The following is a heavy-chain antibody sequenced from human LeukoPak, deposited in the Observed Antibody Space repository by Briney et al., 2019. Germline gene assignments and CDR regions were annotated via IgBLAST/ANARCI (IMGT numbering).Heavy chain of an antibody. V-gene: IGHV3-23*01. CDR2: ITGSDDNT. D-gene: IGHD1/OR15-1a*01. Sequence: GGSLRLSCAASGFTFSSYAMSWVRQAPGKGLEWVSAITGSDDNTYYADSVKGRFTISRDNSKNTLYLQMNSLRAEDTAVYYCAINWNIDYWGQGALVTVSS. CDR3: AINWNIDY. CDR1: GFTFSSYA. J-gene: IGHJ4*02.